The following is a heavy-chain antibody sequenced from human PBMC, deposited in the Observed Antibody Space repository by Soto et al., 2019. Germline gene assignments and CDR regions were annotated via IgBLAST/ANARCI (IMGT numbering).Heavy chain of an antibody. Sequence: GGSLRLSCAASKFIFSNYAMSWVRQAPGKGLEWVSAISGSGGSTYYADSVKGRFTISRDNSKNTLYLQMNSLRAEDTAVYYCAKDRRYCSSTSCPLYYYYGMDVWGQGTTVTVSS. V-gene: IGHV3-23*01. CDR2: ISGSGGST. CDR1: KFIFSNYA. CDR3: AKDRRYCSSTSCPLYYYYGMDV. D-gene: IGHD2-2*01. J-gene: IGHJ6*02.